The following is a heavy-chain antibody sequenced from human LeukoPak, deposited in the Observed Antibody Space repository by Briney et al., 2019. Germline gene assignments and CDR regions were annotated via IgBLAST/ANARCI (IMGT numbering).Heavy chain of an antibody. CDR1: GFIFSTSV. V-gene: IGHV3-30*18. J-gene: IGHJ4*02. CDR2: ISYDGTTE. CDR3: AKTLGVTQPYYFDY. Sequence: GTSLRLSCAASGFIFSTSVMHWVRQAPGKGLEWVAIISYDGTTEYYAYSVKGRFTISRDNSKNTLYLQMNSLRAEDTAVYYCAKTLGVTQPYYFDYWGQGTLVTVSS. D-gene: IGHD3-22*01.